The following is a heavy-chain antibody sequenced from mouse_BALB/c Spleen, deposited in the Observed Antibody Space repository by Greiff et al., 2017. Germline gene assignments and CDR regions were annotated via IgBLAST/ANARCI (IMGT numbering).Heavy chain of an antibody. CDR2: IYPGDGST. J-gene: IGHJ4*01. CDR3: ARPAIEGYAMDY. Sequence: VKLMESGPELVKPGASVKMSCKASGYTFTSYYIHWVKQRPGQGLEWIGWIYPGDGSTKYNEKFKGKTTLTADKSSSTAYMLLSSLTSEDSAIYFCARPAIEGYAMDYWGQGTSVTVSS. V-gene: IGHV1S56*01. D-gene: IGHD2-12*01. CDR1: GYTFTSYY.